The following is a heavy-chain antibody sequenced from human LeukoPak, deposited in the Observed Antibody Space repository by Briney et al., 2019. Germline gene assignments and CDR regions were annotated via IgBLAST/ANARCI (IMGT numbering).Heavy chain of an antibody. CDR1: GSSFSGYY. D-gene: IGHD2-15*01. J-gene: IGHJ4*02. Sequence: SETLSLTCGVYGSSFSGYYWSWIRQPPGKGLEWIGEINHSGSANYNPSLQSRVTISLDTSKNQFSLKLSSVTAADTAVYYCARGSIVVLVAATPDYWGQGTLVTVSS. CDR2: INHSGSA. CDR3: ARGSIVVLVAATPDY. V-gene: IGHV4-34*01.